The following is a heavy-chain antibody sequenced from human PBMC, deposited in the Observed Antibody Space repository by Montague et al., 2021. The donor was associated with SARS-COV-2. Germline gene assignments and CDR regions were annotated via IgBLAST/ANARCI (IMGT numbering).Heavy chain of an antibody. V-gene: IGHV4-39*01. D-gene: IGHD4-17*01. J-gene: IGHJ5*01. CDR3: ARHRNYGDHSLDNWIHP. Sequence: SETLSLTCTVSGDSTSCPNCYWGWIRQAPGKGLDWIGTIYNSGSTYYNPSLKSRLTISIDTSKNQFSLKLTSVTAADTAVYYCARHRNYGDHSLDNWIHPWGQGTLVTVSA. CDR1: GDSTSCPNCY. CDR2: IYNSGST.